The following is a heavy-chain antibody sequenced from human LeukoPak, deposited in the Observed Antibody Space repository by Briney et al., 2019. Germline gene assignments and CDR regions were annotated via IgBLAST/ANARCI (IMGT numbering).Heavy chain of an antibody. CDR2: IYYSGST. V-gene: IGHV4-39*01. D-gene: IGHD4-23*01. CDR1: GGSISSSSYY. Sequence: SETLSLTCTVSGGSISSSSYYWGWIRQPPGKGLEWIGTIYYSGSTYYNPSLKSRVTISVDTSKNQFSLKLSSVTAADTAVYYCARHGVTHQSESYYYYYMDVWGKGTTVTISS. CDR3: ARHGVTHQSESYYYYYMDV. J-gene: IGHJ6*03.